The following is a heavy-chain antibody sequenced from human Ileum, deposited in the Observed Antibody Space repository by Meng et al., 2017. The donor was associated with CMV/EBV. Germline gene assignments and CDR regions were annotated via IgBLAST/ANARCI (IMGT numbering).Heavy chain of an antibody. D-gene: IGHD2-21*02. CDR3: ARMTLYWYFDL. CDR1: GGSITNGNFS. V-gene: IGHV4-39*07. CDR2: MFYRGNT. Sequence: QLKESGPGLVNTSASLSLTCTLFGGSITNGNFSWGWIRQPPVKELELVGSMFYRGNTYYNPSLRSRVTISLDTSKDQFSLRLTSVTGADTAVYYCARMTLYWYFDLWGRGSLVTVSS. J-gene: IGHJ2*01.